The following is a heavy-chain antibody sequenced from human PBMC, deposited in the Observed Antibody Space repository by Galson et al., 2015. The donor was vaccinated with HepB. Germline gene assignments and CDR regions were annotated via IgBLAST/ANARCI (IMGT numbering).Heavy chain of an antibody. Sequence: ETLSLTCAVYGGSFSGYFWSWIRQPPGKGLEWIGEINHSGSTNYNPSLKSRVTISVDTSKNQFSLKLSSVTAADTAVYDCARGELWFGEHTIDGRRNTEFDYWGQGTLVTVSS. CDR3: ARGELWFGEHTIDGRRNTEFDY. CDR2: INHSGST. J-gene: IGHJ4*02. V-gene: IGHV4-34*01. CDR1: GGSFSGYF. D-gene: IGHD3-10*01.